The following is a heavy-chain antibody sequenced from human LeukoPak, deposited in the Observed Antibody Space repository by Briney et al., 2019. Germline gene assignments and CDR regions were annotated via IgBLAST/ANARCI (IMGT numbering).Heavy chain of an antibody. V-gene: IGHV3-53*01. D-gene: IGHD3-9*01. J-gene: IGHJ3*02. CDR2: IYSGGSK. CDR3: ARDRPYYDILSGYYIGEAFDI. Sequence: PGGSLRLSCAASGFTVSSKYMSWVRQAPGKGLEWVSVIYSGGSKYYSESVKGGFTISRDNYKNTPDHQMNSLRDEDTAVYYCARDRPYYDILSGYYIGEAFDIWGQGTMVTVSS. CDR1: GFTVSSKY.